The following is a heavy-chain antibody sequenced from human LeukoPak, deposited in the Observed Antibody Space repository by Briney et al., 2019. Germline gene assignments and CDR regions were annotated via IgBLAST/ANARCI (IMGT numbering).Heavy chain of an antibody. CDR1: GFTFSSYE. CDR3: ARGRILEWFAEYYFDY. V-gene: IGHV3-48*03. D-gene: IGHD3-3*01. J-gene: IGHJ4*02. CDR2: ISSSGSTI. Sequence: SGGSLRLSCAASGFTFSSYEMNGVRQPPGRGLEWVSYISSSGSTICYADSVKGRFTISRDNAKNSLYLQMNSLRAEDTAVYYCARGRILEWFAEYYFDYWGQGTLVTVSS.